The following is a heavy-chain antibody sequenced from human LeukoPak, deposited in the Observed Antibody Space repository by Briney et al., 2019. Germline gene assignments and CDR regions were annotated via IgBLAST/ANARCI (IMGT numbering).Heavy chain of an antibody. CDR2: ISYDGSNK. CDR3: AKDLYSSGWYRVNYYYYGMDV. V-gene: IGHV3-30*18. Sequence: GRSLRLSCAASGFTFSSYDMHWVRQAPGKGLEWVAVISYDGSNKYYADSVKGRFTISRDNSKNTLYLQMNSLRAEDTAVYYCAKDLYSSGWYRVNYYYYGMDVWGQGTTVTVSS. D-gene: IGHD6-19*01. CDR1: GFTFSSYD. J-gene: IGHJ6*02.